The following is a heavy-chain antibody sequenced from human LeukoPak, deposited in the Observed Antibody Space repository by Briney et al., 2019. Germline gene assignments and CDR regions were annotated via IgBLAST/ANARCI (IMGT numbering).Heavy chain of an antibody. D-gene: IGHD6-13*01. J-gene: IGHJ4*02. CDR3: ARISGYRSNWSIDY. CDR2: IYYSGST. CDR1: GGSISSSCYY. V-gene: IGHV4-39*01. Sequence: SETLSLTCTVSGGSISSSCYYWGWIRQPPGKGLEWIGTIYYSGSTYYNPSLKSRVTISVDTSKNQFSLKVSSVTAADTAVYYCARISGYRSNWSIDYWGQGTLVTVSS.